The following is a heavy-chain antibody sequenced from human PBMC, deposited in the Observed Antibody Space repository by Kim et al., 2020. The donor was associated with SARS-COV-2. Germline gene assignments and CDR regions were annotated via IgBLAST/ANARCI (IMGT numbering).Heavy chain of an antibody. Sequence: GGSLRLSCAASGFTFSSYAMSWVRQAPGKGLEWVSAISGGGGSTYYADSVKGRFTISRDNSKNTLYLQMNSLRAEDTAVYYCAKDIVATICGDFSPYYCSGMDAWGQGTTVTVSS. CDR1: GFTFSSYA. D-gene: IGHD5-12*01. J-gene: IGHJ6*02. CDR3: AKDIVATICGDFSPYYCSGMDA. V-gene: IGHV3-23*01. CDR2: ISGGGGST.